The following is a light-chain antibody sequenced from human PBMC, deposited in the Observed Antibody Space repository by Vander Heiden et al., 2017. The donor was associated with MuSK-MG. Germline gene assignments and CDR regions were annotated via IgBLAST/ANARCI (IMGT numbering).Light chain of an antibody. CDR3: ELTYSRLT. J-gene: IGKJ5*01. CDR1: ESISPY. CDR2: SAS. Sequence: DSQMTQSPTSLSASVGARVTITYRASESISPYSNEYKQKRGKGPELLIYSASSLQSEVPSRFSGCGSGTDFTLTIRGLQPEDFCSYFCELTYSRLTFGQGTPLEIK. V-gene: IGKV1-39*01.